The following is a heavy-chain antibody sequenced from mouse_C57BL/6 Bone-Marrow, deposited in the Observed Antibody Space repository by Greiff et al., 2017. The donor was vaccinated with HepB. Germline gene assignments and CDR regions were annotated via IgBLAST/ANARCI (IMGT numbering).Heavy chain of an antibody. CDR2: IRNKANGYTT. CDR3: ARYCWDYFDY. J-gene: IGHJ2*01. Sequence: EVMLVESGGGLVQPGGSLSLSCAASGFTFTDYYMSWVRQPPGQALEWLGFIRNKANGYTTEYSASVKGRFTISRDNSQSILYLHMNALRAEDSATYYCARYCWDYFDYWGQGTTLTVSS. D-gene: IGHD4-1*01. V-gene: IGHV7-3*01. CDR1: GFTFTDYY.